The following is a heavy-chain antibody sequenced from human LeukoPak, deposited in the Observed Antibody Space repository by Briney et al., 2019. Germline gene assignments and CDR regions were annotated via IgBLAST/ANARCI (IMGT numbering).Heavy chain of an antibody. Sequence: SETLSLTCTVSGGSISSYYWSWIRQPPGKGLEWIGYIYYSGSTNYDPSLKSRVTISVDTSKNQFSLKLSSVTAADTAVYYCARDRVATTPLFDYWGQGTLVTVSS. CDR3: ARDRVATTPLFDY. D-gene: IGHD1-26*01. V-gene: IGHV4-59*01. CDR2: IYYSGST. J-gene: IGHJ4*02. CDR1: GGSISSYY.